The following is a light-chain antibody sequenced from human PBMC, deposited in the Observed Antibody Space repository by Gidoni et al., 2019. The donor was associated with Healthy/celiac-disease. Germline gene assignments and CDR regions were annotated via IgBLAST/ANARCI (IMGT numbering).Light chain of an antibody. CDR1: QSVSSN. V-gene: IGKV3-15*01. J-gene: IGKJ1*01. CDR2: GAS. CDR3: QQYNNWPPWT. Sequence: EIVMTQSPATLSVSPGERATLSCRASQSVSSNLAWYQQKPGQAPRLLIYGASTRATGIPARFSRSGSGTEFTLTISSLQSEYFAVYYCQQYNNWPPWTFXQXTKVEIK.